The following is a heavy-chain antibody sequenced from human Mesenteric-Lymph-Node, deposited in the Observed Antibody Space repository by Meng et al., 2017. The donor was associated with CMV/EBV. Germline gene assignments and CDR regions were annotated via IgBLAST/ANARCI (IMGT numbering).Heavy chain of an antibody. CDR2: IVPIFGAS. CDR3: ARDLGRVAVARTSDDLHH. D-gene: IGHD2-2*01. Sequence: TFKTHVFSWVRQAPGQGLEWMGGIVPIFGASNYAQKFKGRVTITADEPTSTVYVEVSGLKSDDTAVYYCARDLGRVAVARTSDDLHHWGQGTLVTVSS. V-gene: IGHV1-69*01. J-gene: IGHJ1*01. CDR1: TFKTHV.